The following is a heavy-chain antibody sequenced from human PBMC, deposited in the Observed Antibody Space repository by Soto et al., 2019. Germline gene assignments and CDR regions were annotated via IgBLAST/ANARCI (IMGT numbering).Heavy chain of an antibody. D-gene: IGHD2-15*01. V-gene: IGHV3-23*01. CDR3: AKSAKYGSGGSCYLGYYYYGMDV. Sequence: EVQLLESGGGLVQPGGSLRLSCAASGFTFSSYAMSWVRQAPGKGLEWVSAISGSGGSTYYADSVKGRFTISRDNSKNTRYQQVNRLRAEDTAVYYCAKSAKYGSGGSCYLGYYYYGMDVWGQGTTVTVSS. CDR2: ISGSGGST. J-gene: IGHJ6*02. CDR1: GFTFSSYA.